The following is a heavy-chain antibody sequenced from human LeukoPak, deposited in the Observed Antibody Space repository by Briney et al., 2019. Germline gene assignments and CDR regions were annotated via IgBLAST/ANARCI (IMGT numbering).Heavy chain of an antibody. V-gene: IGHV4-34*01. Sequence: PSETLSLTCAVYGGSFSGYYWSWIRQPPGKGLEWIGEINHSGSTNYNPSLKSRVTISVDTSKNQFSLKLSSVTAADTAVYYCARDVPVTTDAFDIWGQGTMVTVSS. CDR1: GGSFSGYY. D-gene: IGHD3-10*02. CDR2: INHSGST. CDR3: ARDVPVTTDAFDI. J-gene: IGHJ3*02.